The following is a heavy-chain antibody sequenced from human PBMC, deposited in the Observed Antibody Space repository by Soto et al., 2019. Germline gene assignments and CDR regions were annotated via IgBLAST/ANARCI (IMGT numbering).Heavy chain of an antibody. CDR1: GVSVSSGSYY. CDR3: ARGSRPAYDY. V-gene: IGHV4-61*01. J-gene: IGHJ4*02. CDR2: INYCGST. Sequence: QVQLQESGPGLVKPSETLSLTCTVSGVSVSSGSYYWGWMRQPPGKGLEWIGYINYCGSTNYDPSLKGRVTISLDTSKNQFYLKLSSVTAADTAVYYCARGSRPAYDYWGQGTLVTVST.